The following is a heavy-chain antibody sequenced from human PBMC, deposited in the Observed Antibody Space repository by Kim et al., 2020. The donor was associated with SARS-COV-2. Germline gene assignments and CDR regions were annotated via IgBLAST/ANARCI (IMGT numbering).Heavy chain of an antibody. Sequence: GRFTISRDNSKTTLYLQMTSLRAEDTAVYYCAKGGGGSGSYFNPDFDYWGQGTLVTVSS. CDR3: AKGGGGSGSYFNPDFDY. J-gene: IGHJ4*02. V-gene: IGHV3-23*01. D-gene: IGHD3-10*01.